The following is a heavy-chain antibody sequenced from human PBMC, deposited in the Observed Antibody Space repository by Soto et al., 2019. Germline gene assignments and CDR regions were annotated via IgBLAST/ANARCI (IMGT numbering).Heavy chain of an antibody. Sequence: ASVKLSCKASGYTFTSYGISWVRQAPGQGLEWMGWISAYNGNINYAQMLQGRVTVTTDTSTSTAYMELRSLRPDDTAVYYCARDEDSGWKYFDYWGQGTLVTVSS. CDR3: ARDEDSGWKYFDY. J-gene: IGHJ4*02. D-gene: IGHD6-19*01. CDR2: ISAYNGNI. V-gene: IGHV1-18*01. CDR1: GYTFTSYG.